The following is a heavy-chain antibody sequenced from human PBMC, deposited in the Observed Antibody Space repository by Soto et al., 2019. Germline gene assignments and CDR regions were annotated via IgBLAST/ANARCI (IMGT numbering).Heavy chain of an antibody. V-gene: IGHV3-48*02. CDR3: ARAKESGGIPRWDAFDI. CDR1: GFTFSSYS. J-gene: IGHJ3*02. CDR2: ISSSSSTI. Sequence: EVQLVESGGGLVQPGGSLRLSCAASGFTFSSYSMNWVRQAPGKGLEWVSYISSSSSTIYYADSVKGRFTISRDNAKNSLYLQMNSLRDEDTAVYYCARAKESGGIPRWDAFDIWGQGTMVTVSS. D-gene: IGHD2-21*01.